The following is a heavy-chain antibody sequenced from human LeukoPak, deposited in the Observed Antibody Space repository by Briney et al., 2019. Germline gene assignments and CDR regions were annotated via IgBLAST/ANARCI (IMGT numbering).Heavy chain of an antibody. Sequence: GGSLRLSCAASGFPFSSYAMQWVRQAPGKGPEYVSGISSNGGSTFYANSVKGRFTICRDNSKNMVFLQMGSLRAEDTAVYYCARDGVATNDYRGQGTLVTVSS. V-gene: IGHV3-64*01. J-gene: IGHJ4*02. D-gene: IGHD2-15*01. CDR3: ARDGVATNDY. CDR2: ISSNGGST. CDR1: GFPFSSYA.